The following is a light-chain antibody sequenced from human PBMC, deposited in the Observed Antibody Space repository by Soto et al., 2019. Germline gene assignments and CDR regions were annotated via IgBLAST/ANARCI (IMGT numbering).Light chain of an antibody. V-gene: IGKV1-33*01. CDR2: EAS. CDR1: QDITND. Sequence: DIQMTQSPSSLSASVGDRVTITCQASQDITNDLNWYQQKPGKAPKVLIYEASNLKTGVPSRLSGSGSGTDFTFTISSLQPEDIATYFCQQYDNVPLTFGGGTKVEIK. J-gene: IGKJ4*01. CDR3: QQYDNVPLT.